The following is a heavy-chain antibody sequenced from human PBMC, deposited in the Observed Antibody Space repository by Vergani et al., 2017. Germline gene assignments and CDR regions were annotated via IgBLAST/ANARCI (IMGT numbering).Heavy chain of an antibody. J-gene: IGHJ6*02. CDR1: GFTFSDFS. CDR3: ARDCTSGGCPDNYGMDV. D-gene: IGHD2-8*01. Sequence: VQLVESGGGLVKPGGSLRLSCAGPGFTFSDFSMSWVRQAPGKGLEWVAFIGSSGPYINYADSVKGRFIISRDNTNNSLFLQLRSLRAEDAAVYYCARDCTSGGCPDNYGMDVWGQGATVTVSS. CDR2: IGSSGPYI. V-gene: IGHV3-21*06.